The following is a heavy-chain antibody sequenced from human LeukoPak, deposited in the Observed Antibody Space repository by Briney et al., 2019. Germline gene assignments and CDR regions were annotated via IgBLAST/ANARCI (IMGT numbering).Heavy chain of an antibody. D-gene: IGHD6-6*01. CDR1: GFSFSTYG. CDR2: ISGRGGTT. V-gene: IGHV3-23*01. CDR3: ARRSIATAFDY. Sequence: PGGSLRLSCAASGFSFSTYGMSWVRQAPGKGLEWVSSISGRGGTTYYADSVKGRFTISRDNSKNTLYLQMISLTAEDTAVYYCARRSIATAFDYWGQGTPVTVSS. J-gene: IGHJ4*02.